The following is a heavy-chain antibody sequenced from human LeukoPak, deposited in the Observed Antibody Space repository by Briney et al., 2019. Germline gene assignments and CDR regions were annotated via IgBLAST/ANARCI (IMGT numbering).Heavy chain of an antibody. V-gene: IGHV3-11*01. CDR3: GRLMVRGVITDYFVY. CDR2: ISSSGSTI. J-gene: IGHJ4*02. D-gene: IGHD3-10*01. CDR1: GFTFSDYY. Sequence: GGSLRLSCAASGFTFSDYYMSWIRQAPGKGLEWVSYISSSGSTIYYADSVKGRFTISRDNAKNSLYLKMNSMRDVDTTVYYCGRLMVRGVITDYFVYWGQGTLVTLSS.